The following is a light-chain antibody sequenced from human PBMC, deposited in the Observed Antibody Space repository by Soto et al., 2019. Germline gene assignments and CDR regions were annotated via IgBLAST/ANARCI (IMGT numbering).Light chain of an antibody. J-gene: IGLJ3*02. CDR3: ATWDDRLNGWV. Sequence: QPVLTQAPSVSGTPGQRVTISCSGNISNIGTNTVNWYQQLPGTAPKLLIYITNLRPSGVPDRFSGSKSGSSASLAISGLQSDDDANYFCATWDDRLNGWVFGGGTKVTVL. CDR1: ISNIGTNT. CDR2: ITN. V-gene: IGLV1-44*01.